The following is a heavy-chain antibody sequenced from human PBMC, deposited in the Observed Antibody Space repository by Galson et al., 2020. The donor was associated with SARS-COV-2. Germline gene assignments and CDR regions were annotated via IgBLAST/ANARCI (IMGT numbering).Heavy chain of an antibody. V-gene: IGHV4-38-2*02. CDR2: IYHSGST. CDR1: GYSISSGYY. CDR3: ALRSGSYYTDAFDI. D-gene: IGHD1-26*01. J-gene: IGHJ3*02. Sequence: SETLSLTCTVYGYSISSGYYWGWIRQPPGKGLEWIGSIYHSGSTYYNPSLKSRVTISKDTSKKQFSLKLSSVTAADTAVYYCALRSGSYYTDAFDIWGQGTMVTVSS.